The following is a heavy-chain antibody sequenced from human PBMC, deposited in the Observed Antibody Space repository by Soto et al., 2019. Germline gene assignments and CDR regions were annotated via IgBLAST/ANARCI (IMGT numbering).Heavy chain of an antibody. CDR2: ISGSGDST. D-gene: IGHD3-10*01. V-gene: IGHV3-23*01. CDR1: GFTFSSYA. J-gene: IGHJ6*03. Sequence: GGSLRLSCAASGFTFSSYAMTWVRQAPGKGLEWVSVISGSGDSTYYADSVRGRFTISRDNSKNTLYLQMNSLRAEDTAVYYCAKEGGSSSHYYYYYMDVWGKGTTVTVSS. CDR3: AKEGGSSSHYYYYYMDV.